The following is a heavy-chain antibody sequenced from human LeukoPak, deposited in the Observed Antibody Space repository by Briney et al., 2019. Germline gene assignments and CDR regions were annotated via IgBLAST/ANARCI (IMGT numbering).Heavy chain of an antibody. J-gene: IGHJ3*01. D-gene: IGHD3-9*01. CDR1: GFTFSTYT. Sequence: GGSLRLSCVASGFTFSTYTMNWIRQAPGKGLEWVGRIKKRSDGGTTDYAAPVKDRFIISKDDSQDTLYLQTNTLKTEDTAVYYCTRDWYHAFDFWGQGTVVTVSS. CDR3: TRDWYHAFDF. V-gene: IGHV3-15*07. CDR2: IKKRSDGGTT.